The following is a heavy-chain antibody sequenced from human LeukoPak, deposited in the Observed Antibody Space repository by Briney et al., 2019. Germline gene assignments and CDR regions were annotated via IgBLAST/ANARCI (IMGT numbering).Heavy chain of an antibody. V-gene: IGHV4-39*01. J-gene: IGHJ4*02. CDR2: IYYSGST. D-gene: IGHD6-13*01. Sequence: PSETPSLTCTVSGGSISSSSYYSGWIRQPPGKGLEWIGSIYYSGSTYYNPSLKSRVTISVDTSKNQFSLKLSSVTAADTAVYYCARHRGTGYSSSWNYFDYWGQGTLVTVPS. CDR3: ARHRGTGYSSSWNYFDY. CDR1: GGSISSSSYY.